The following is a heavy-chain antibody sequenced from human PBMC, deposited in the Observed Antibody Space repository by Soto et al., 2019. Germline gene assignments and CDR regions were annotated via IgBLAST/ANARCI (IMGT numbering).Heavy chain of an antibody. V-gene: IGHV1-2*04. CDR2: INPNSGGT. J-gene: IGHJ6*02. CDR3: ARVFGFSSTSRLSKYYYYGMDV. D-gene: IGHD3-3*01. CDR1: GYTFTGYY. Sequence: ASVKVSCKASGYTFTGYYMHWVRQAPGQGLEWMGWINPNSGGTNYAQKFQGWVTMTRDTSISTAYMELSRLRSDDTAVYYCARVFGFSSTSRLSKYYYYGMDVWGQGTTVTVSS.